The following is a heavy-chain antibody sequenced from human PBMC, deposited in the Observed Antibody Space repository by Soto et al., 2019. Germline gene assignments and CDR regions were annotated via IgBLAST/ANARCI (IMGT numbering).Heavy chain of an antibody. V-gene: IGHV1-69*04. CDR2: IIPILGIA. CDR3: ARDGYSSSWYTNYYGMDV. J-gene: IGHJ6*02. Sequence: AASVKVSCKASGYSFSSYGITWVRQAPGQGLEWMGRIIPILGIANYAQKFQGRVTITADKSTSTAYMELSSLRSEDTAVYYCARDGYSSSWYTNYYGMDVWGQGTTVTVSS. CDR1: GYSFSSYG. D-gene: IGHD6-13*01.